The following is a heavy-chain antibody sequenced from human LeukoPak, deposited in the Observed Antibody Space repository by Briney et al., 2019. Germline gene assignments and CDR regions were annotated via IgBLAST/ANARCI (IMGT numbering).Heavy chain of an antibody. CDR1: GFTFSSYW. Sequence: GGSLRLSCAASGFTFSSYWMHWVRQAPGKGLVWVSRINSDRSSTSYADSVKGRFTISRDNAKNTLYLQMNSLRAEDTAVYYCAKSQGSMILHITRHFDYWGQGTLVTVSS. V-gene: IGHV3-74*01. CDR2: INSDRSST. CDR3: AKSQGSMILHITRHFDY. J-gene: IGHJ4*02. D-gene: IGHD3-16*01.